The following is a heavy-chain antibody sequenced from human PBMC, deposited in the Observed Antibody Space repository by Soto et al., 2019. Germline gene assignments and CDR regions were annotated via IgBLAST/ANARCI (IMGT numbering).Heavy chain of an antibody. CDR3: AHRRESRSWPGFDY. V-gene: IGHV2-5*01. J-gene: IGHJ4*02. CDR2: IYWNDDK. CDR1: GFSLSTDEVA. D-gene: IGHD6-13*01. Sequence: QITLKESGPTLVKPTQTLTLTCTFSGFSLSTDEVAVGWIRQPPGEALEWLALIYWNDDKRYSPSLRIRLTITKDSTKNQLVLTLTNMDPVDSATYFCAHRRESRSWPGFDYWGKGTLVTVSS.